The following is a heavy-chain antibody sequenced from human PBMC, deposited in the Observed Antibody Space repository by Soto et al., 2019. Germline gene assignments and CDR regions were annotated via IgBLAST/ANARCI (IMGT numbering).Heavy chain of an antibody. Sequence: EVQLLESGGGLVQPGGSLRLSCAASGFTFSSYAMSWVRQAPGKGLEWVSATSGSGGSTYYADSVKGRFTISRDNSKNTLYLQMNSLRAEDTAVYYCAKDRASRQYYFDYWGQGTLVTVSS. CDR2: TSGSGGST. CDR1: GFTFSSYA. V-gene: IGHV3-23*01. D-gene: IGHD1-26*01. J-gene: IGHJ4*02. CDR3: AKDRASRQYYFDY.